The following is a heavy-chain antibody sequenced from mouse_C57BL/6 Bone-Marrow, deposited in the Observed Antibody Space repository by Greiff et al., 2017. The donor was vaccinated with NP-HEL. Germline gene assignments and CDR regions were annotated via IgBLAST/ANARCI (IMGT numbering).Heavy chain of an antibody. V-gene: IGHV1-37*01. CDR3: ARKGEITTVERDYYAMDY. CDR2: INPYNGDT. J-gene: IGHJ4*01. D-gene: IGHD1-1*01. Sequence: EVQLQESGPELVKPGASVKISCKASGYSFTGYFMNWVKQSHGKSLEWIGRINPYNGDTFYNKKFKGKATLTVDKSSSTAHMELLSLTSEDFAVYYCARKGEITTVERDYYAMDYWGQGTSVTVSS. CDR1: GYSFTGYF.